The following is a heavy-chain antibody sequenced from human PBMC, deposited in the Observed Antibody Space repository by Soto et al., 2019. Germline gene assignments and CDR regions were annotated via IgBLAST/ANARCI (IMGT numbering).Heavy chain of an antibody. D-gene: IGHD6-13*01. J-gene: IGHJ4*02. V-gene: IGHV3-9*01. CDR2: MSWNSGSI. CDR1: GFTFSSYA. CDR3: AKDIGAAGLDY. Sequence: GGSLRLSCAASGFTFSSYAMHWVRQAPGKGLEWVSGMSWNSGSIGYADSVKGRFTISRDNAKNSLYLQMNSLRVEDTALYYCAKDIGAAGLDYWGQGTLVTVSS.